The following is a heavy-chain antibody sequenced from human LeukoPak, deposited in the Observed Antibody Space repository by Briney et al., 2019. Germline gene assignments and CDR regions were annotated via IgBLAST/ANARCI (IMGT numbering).Heavy chain of an antibody. Sequence: SETLSLTCSVSGGSISSYYWNWIRQPPGKGLEWIGYIYYSGRTNYSPSLKSRVTISVDTSKNQFSLKLSSVTAADTAVYYCARGPREKLWTRMFDYWGQGTLVTVSS. J-gene: IGHJ4*02. CDR3: ARGPREKLWTRMFDY. D-gene: IGHD3-10*01. V-gene: IGHV4-59*01. CDR2: IYYSGRT. CDR1: GGSISSYY.